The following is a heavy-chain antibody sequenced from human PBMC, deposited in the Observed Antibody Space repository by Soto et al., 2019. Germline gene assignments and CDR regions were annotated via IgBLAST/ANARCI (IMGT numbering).Heavy chain of an antibody. CDR3: ARDTGPNGYNYYYFGMDV. CDR2: ISYDGSDK. V-gene: IGHV3-30-3*01. J-gene: IGHJ6*02. CDR1: GFIFSNYA. D-gene: IGHD5-18*01. Sequence: QVQLVESGGGLVEPGGSLRLSCAASGFIFSNYAMHWVRQAPGKGLEWVAVISYDGSDKYNANSVKGRFTISRDNSKNTLYLQMNSLRAEDTAVYYCARDTGPNGYNYYYFGMDVWGQGTTVTVSS.